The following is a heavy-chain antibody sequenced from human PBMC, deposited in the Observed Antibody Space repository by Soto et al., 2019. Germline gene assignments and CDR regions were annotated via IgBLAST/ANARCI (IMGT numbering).Heavy chain of an antibody. J-gene: IGHJ6*02. V-gene: IGHV1-8*01. CDR3: ARVRGYSYGYDYYYYGMDV. Sequence: ASVKVSCKASGYTFTSYDINWVRQATGQGPEWMGWMNPNSGNTGYAQKFRGRVTMTRNTSISTAYMELSSLRSEDTAVYYCARVRGYSYGYDYYYYGMDVWGQGTTVTVSS. CDR1: GYTFTSYD. D-gene: IGHD5-18*01. CDR2: MNPNSGNT.